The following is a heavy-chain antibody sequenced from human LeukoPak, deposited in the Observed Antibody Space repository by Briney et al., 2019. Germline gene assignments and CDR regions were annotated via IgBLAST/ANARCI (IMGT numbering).Heavy chain of an antibody. CDR3: ARGDYGDTSSDY. Sequence: ASVKVSCKASGYTFINYGINWVRQAPGQGLEWMGWISTYNGNTNYAQKLQGRVTMTTDTSTSTAYMELRSLRSDDTAVYYCARGDYGDTSSDYWGQGTLVTVSS. V-gene: IGHV1-18*01. CDR1: GYTFINYG. J-gene: IGHJ4*02. D-gene: IGHD4-17*01. CDR2: ISTYNGNT.